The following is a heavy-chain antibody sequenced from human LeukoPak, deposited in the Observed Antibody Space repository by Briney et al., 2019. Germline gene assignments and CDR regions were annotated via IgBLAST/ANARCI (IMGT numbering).Heavy chain of an antibody. CDR3: AKDGAAAGKRYFDY. Sequence: SGGSLRLSCAASGFTFSSYAMSWVRQAPGKGLEWVSAISGSGGSAYYADSVKGRFTISRDNSKNTLYLQMNSLRAEDTAVYYCAKDGAAAGKRYFDYWGQGTLVTVSS. CDR2: ISGSGGSA. CDR1: GFTFSSYA. D-gene: IGHD6-13*01. V-gene: IGHV3-23*01. J-gene: IGHJ4*02.